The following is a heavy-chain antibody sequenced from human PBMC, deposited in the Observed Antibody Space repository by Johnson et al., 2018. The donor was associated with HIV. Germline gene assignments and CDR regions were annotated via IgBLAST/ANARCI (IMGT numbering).Heavy chain of an antibody. J-gene: IGHJ3*02. CDR3: ARAAIVVLPAGAFDI. Sequence: VQLLESGGGVVQPGRSLRISCAASGFTFSSYAMNWVRQAPGKGLEWVSYISSSGSTIYYAASVKGRFTIYRDNAKNSLYLQMNSRRLEDTAIYYCARAAIVVLPAGAFDIWGRGTMVTVSS. V-gene: IGHV3-48*03. CDR1: GFTFSSYA. CDR2: ISSSGSTI. D-gene: IGHD2-2*01.